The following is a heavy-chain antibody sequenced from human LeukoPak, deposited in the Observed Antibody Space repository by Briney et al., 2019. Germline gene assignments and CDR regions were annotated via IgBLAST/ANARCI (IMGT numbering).Heavy chain of an antibody. D-gene: IGHD6-13*01. V-gene: IGHV3-74*01. J-gene: IGHJ4*02. CDR1: GFTFSSYW. CDR3: TRDVGAAGY. CDR2: INTDGSST. Sequence: GGSLRLSCTASGFTFSSYWMHWVRQAPGKGLVWVSRINTDGSSTGYADSVKGRFTISRDNAKNSLYLQMNSLRAEDTAVYYCTRDVGAAGYWGQGTLVTVSS.